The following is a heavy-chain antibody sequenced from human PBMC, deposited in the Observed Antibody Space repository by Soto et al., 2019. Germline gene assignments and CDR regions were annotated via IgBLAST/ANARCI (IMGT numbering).Heavy chain of an antibody. J-gene: IGHJ4*02. CDR3: AAGGGDSLGIAS. V-gene: IGHV1-69*06. CDR2: IIPIFGTP. D-gene: IGHD3-16*01. Sequence: QVQLVQSGAEVKKPGSSVKISCKASGGTFSHSAISWVRQAPGQGLEWMGGIIPIFGTPVYAQKFQGRVSISADKCTSTVIMELSSLKFEVTDISFSAAGGGDSLGIASWGQGTVVTVSP. CDR1: GGTFSHSA.